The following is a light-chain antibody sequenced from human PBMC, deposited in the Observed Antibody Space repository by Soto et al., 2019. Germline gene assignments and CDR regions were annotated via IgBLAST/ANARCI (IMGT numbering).Light chain of an antibody. CDR2: EGS. CDR3: CSYAGTSTYV. V-gene: IGLV2-23*01. Sequence: QSALTQPASVSGSPGRSITISCTGSRSDVGSYNFVSWYQHHPGKAPKLMIYEGSKRPSGVSHRFSGSKSGNTASLTISGLQTEDEADYYWCSYAGTSTYVFGTGTKLTVL. CDR1: RSDVGSYNF. J-gene: IGLJ1*01.